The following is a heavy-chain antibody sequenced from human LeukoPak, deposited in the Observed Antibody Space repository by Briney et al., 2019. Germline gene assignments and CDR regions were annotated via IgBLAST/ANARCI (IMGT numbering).Heavy chain of an antibody. CDR2: IWYDGSNK. CDR3: ARRIYSCSWYPDY. Sequence: PGGSLRLSCAASGFTFSSYGMHWVRQAPGKGLEWVAVIWYDGSNKYYADSVKGRFTISRDNSKNTLYLQMNSLRAEDTAMYYRARRIYSCSWYPDYWGQGTLVTVSS. J-gene: IGHJ4*02. CDR1: GFTFSSYG. V-gene: IGHV3-33*01. D-gene: IGHD6-13*01.